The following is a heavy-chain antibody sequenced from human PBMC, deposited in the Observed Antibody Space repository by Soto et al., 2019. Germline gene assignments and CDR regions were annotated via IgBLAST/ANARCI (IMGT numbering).Heavy chain of an antibody. Sequence: SETLSLTCAVYGGSFSGYYWSWIRQPPGKGLEWIGEINHSGSTNYNPSLKSRVTISVDTSKNQFSLKLSSVTAADTAVYYCATYAEYYYGSTFDYWGQGTLLTVSS. CDR1: GGSFSGYY. V-gene: IGHV4-34*01. J-gene: IGHJ4*02. D-gene: IGHD3-10*01. CDR2: INHSGST. CDR3: ATYAEYYYGSTFDY.